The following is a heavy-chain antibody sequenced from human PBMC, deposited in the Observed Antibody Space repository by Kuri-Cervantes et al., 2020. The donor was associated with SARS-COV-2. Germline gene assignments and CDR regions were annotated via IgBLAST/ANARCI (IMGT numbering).Heavy chain of an antibody. Sequence: GESLKISCATSGFTVSRDYMSWVRQAPGKGLEWVSLIYSAGNTYYAASVKGRFTISRDDAKKSLYLQMNSLRAEDTAMYFCARDYGSGSRFDFWGQGSLVTVSS. CDR1: GFTVSRDY. CDR3: ARDYGSGSRFDF. J-gene: IGHJ4*02. V-gene: IGHV3-53*01. D-gene: IGHD3-10*01. CDR2: IYSAGNT.